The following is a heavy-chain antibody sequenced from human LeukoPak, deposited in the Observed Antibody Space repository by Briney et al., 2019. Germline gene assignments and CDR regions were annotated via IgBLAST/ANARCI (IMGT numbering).Heavy chain of an antibody. Sequence: GGSLRLSCAASGFTFSTYGMHWVRQAPGKGLEWVAVIWYDGSNKYFADSVKGRFTISRDNAKNSLYLQMNSLRAEDTALYYCAKEIYGSGSYYKDGLDYWGQGTLVTVSS. J-gene: IGHJ4*02. D-gene: IGHD3-10*01. V-gene: IGHV3-33*03. CDR1: GFTFSTYG. CDR3: AKEIYGSGSYYKDGLDY. CDR2: IWYDGSNK.